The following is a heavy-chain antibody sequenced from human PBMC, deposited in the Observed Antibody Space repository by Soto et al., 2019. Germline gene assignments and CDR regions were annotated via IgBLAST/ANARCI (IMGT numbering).Heavy chain of an antibody. J-gene: IGHJ6*02. CDR2: YHSGGST. Sequence: QVQLQESGSGLVKPSQSLYLTCTVAGVSLNTADTWWSWIRQSPGKGLEFIGYYHSGGSTYYDASFRSRVIISAVTSNRQFSLKLSSVTVANTAVSFCVRIRQMESGNDYGLDVWGQGTTVTVSS. CDR1: GVSLNTADTW. V-gene: IGHV4-30-4*01. D-gene: IGHD1-1*01. CDR3: VRIRQMESGNDYGLDV.